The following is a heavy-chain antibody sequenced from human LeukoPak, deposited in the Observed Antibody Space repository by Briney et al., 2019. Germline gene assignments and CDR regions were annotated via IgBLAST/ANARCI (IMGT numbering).Heavy chain of an antibody. J-gene: IGHJ4*02. V-gene: IGHV1-69*02. CDR3: ARSPGIAAAGTNY. Sequence: SVKVSCKASGGTFSSYTISWVRQAPGQGLEWMGRIIPILGIANYAQKFQGRVTITADESTSTAYMELSSLRSEDTAVYYCARSPGIAAAGTNYWGQGTLVTVSS. CDR2: IIPILGIA. CDR1: GGTFSSYT. D-gene: IGHD6-13*01.